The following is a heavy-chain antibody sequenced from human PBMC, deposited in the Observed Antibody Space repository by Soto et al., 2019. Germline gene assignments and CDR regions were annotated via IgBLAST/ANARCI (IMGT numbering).Heavy chain of an antibody. V-gene: IGHV3-48*01. CDR2: ISSSSSTI. CDR3: AREGGYYDSSGYSWEGAFHI. J-gene: IGHJ3*02. CDR1: GFTFSRYS. Sequence: GGYLRLSCTASGFTFSRYSMNWVRQAPGKGLEWVSYISSSSSTIYYADSVKGRFTISRHNSKNTLYLQMNSLRAEDTAVYYCAREGGYYDSSGYSWEGAFHIWGQGTMVT. D-gene: IGHD3-22*01.